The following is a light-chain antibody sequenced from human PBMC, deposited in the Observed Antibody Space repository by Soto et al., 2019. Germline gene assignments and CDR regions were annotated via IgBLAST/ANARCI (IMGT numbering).Light chain of an antibody. CDR2: GAS. J-gene: IGKJ1*01. CDR1: QIFSSSY. Sequence: EVVLTQSPGTLSLSPGDRASLSCRASQIFSSSYLAWYQQKPGQAPRLLIYGASSRATGIPDRFSGSGSGTDFTLTISRLEPEDIALYHCQQHGSSPPPCTFRQGTTVETK. V-gene: IGKV3-20*01. CDR3: QQHGSSPPPCT.